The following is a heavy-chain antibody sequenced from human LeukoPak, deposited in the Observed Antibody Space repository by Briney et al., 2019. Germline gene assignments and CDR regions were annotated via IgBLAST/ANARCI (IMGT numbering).Heavy chain of an antibody. J-gene: IGHJ4*02. Sequence: ASVKVSCKASGDTFATDGIEWVRQAPGQGLEWMGWINPNSGGTNYAQKFQGRVTMTRDTSISTAYMELSRLRSDDTAVYYCARSKPFGVVVSPTYFDYWGQGTLVTVSS. V-gene: IGHV1-2*02. CDR3: ARSKPFGVVVSPTYFDY. D-gene: IGHD3-3*01. CDR2: INPNSGGT. CDR1: GDTFATDG.